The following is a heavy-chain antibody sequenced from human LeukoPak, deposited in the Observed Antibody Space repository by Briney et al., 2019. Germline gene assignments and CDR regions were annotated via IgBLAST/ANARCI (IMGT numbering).Heavy chain of an antibody. CDR3: ARDDHREYYYDSSGYYGVY. J-gene: IGHJ4*02. CDR2: ISSSSSYI. Sequence: PGGSLRLSCAASGFTFSSYSMNWVRQAPGKGLEWVSSISSSSSYIYYADSVKGRFTISRDNAKNSLYLQMNSLRAEDTAVYYCARDDHREYYYDSSGYYGVYWGQGTLVTVSS. V-gene: IGHV3-21*01. D-gene: IGHD3-22*01. CDR1: GFTFSSYS.